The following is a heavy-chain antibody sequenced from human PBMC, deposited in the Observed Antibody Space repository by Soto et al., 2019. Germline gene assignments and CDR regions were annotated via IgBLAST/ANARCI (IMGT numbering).Heavy chain of an antibody. V-gene: IGHV3-72*01. J-gene: IGHJ4*02. CDR3: SRVAPSDKGPDY. CDR2: SRNRVNNFST. CDR1: EFSFSDQY. D-gene: IGHD2-21*01. Sequence: GGSLRLSCAVSAASEFSFSDQYMDWVRQAPGKGLEWIGRSRNRVNNFSTAYAASVQGRFTISRDESKNTVYLQMHSLKTDDKAVFYFSRVAPSDKGPDYGGQGPLVTASS.